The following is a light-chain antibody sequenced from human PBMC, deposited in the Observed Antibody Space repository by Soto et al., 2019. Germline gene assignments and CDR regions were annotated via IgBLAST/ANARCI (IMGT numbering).Light chain of an antibody. CDR2: GAS. CDR1: QSVDTGF. V-gene: IGKV3-20*01. CDR3: QLFGNSLT. Sequence: VLTQSPATLSLSPGERATLSCRARQSVDTGFLAWYQHKPGQAPRLLIYGASNRATGIPDRFSGSGSGTDFPLTISRLEPEDFAVYYCQLFGNSLTFGPGTKVDIK. J-gene: IGKJ3*01.